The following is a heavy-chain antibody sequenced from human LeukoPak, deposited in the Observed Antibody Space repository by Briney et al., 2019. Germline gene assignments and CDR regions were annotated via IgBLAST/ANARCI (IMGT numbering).Heavy chain of an antibody. D-gene: IGHD3-22*01. Sequence: GRSLRLSCAASGFPFGNYAMHWVRQAPGKGLEWVAFIRYDGSNQYYADSVKDRFTISRDNSKNTLFLSMNNLRPEDTALYFCAKDRFRSYYHFDYWGQGTLVTVSS. CDR3: AKDRFRSYYHFDY. CDR1: GFPFGNYA. CDR2: IRYDGSNQ. V-gene: IGHV3-30*02. J-gene: IGHJ4*02.